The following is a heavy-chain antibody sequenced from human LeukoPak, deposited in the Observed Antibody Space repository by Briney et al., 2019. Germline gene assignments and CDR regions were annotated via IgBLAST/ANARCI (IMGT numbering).Heavy chain of an antibody. CDR3: ATDSRSCRY. CDR1: GFTFSTHW. V-gene: IGHV3-7*03. CDR2: IKQDGSEE. Sequence: PGGSLRLSCAASGFTFSTHWMTWVRQAPGKGLEWVANIKQDGSEEYYLDSVKGRFTISRDNAKNSLFLQMNSLRAEDTAMYYCATDSRSCRYWGQGTLVTVSS. J-gene: IGHJ4*02.